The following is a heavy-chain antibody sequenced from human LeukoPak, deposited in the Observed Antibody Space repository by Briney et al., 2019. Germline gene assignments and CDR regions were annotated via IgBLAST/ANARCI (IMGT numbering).Heavy chain of an antibody. CDR2: ISSSSSTI. CDR3: ARDQKYVIFGVVIPIVLDY. CDR1: GFTFSSYS. V-gene: IGHV3-48*01. D-gene: IGHD3-3*01. Sequence: GGSLRLSCAASGFTFSSYSMNWVRQAPGKGLEWVSYISSSSSTIYYAESVKGRFTISRDNAKTSLYLQMNSLRAEDTAVYYCARDQKYVIFGVVIPIVLDYWGQGTLVTVSS. J-gene: IGHJ4*02.